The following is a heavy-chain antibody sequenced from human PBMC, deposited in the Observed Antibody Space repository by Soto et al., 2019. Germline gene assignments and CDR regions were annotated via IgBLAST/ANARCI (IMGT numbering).Heavy chain of an antibody. D-gene: IGHD4-17*01. CDR1: GYTFTSYA. J-gene: IGHJ5*02. CDR3: ARGPLRNWFDP. CDR2: INAGNGNT. V-gene: IGHV1-3*01. Sequence: ASVKLSCKASGYTFTSYAMHWVRQAPGQRLEWMGWINAGNGNTKYSQKFQGRVTITKNTSASTAYMELSSLRSEDTAVYYCARGPLRNWFDPWGQGTLVTVSS.